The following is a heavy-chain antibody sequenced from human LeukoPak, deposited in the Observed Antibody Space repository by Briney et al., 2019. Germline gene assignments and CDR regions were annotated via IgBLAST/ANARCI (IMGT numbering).Heavy chain of an antibody. J-gene: IGHJ6*03. CDR3: ARGPTDYDFWSGYSKKYYYYMDV. CDR1: GGTFSNYA. D-gene: IGHD3-3*01. CDR2: IIPIFGTA. Sequence: ASVKVPCKASGGTFSNYAISWVRQAPGQGLEWMGGIIPIFGTANYAQKLQDRVTLSMEESTSTAYMELSSLRSEDTAVYYCARGPTDYDFWSGYSKKYYYYMDVWGTGTTVTVSS. V-gene: IGHV1-69*05.